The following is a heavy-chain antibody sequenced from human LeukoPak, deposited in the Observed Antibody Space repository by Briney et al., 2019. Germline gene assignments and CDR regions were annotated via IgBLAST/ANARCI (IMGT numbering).Heavy chain of an antibody. CDR3: ARTDTAMVTGGWFDP. J-gene: IGHJ5*02. V-gene: IGHV5-51*01. Sequence: GESLKISCNGSGYSFTSYWIGWVRQMPGKGMEWMGIIYPGDSDTRYSPSFQGQVTISADKSISTAYLQWSSLKASDTAMYYCARTDTAMVTGGWFDPWGQGTLVTVSS. D-gene: IGHD5-18*01. CDR1: GYSFTSYW. CDR2: IYPGDSDT.